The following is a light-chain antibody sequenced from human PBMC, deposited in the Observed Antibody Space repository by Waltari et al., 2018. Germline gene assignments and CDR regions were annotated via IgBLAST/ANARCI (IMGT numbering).Light chain of an antibody. Sequence: SSELTQDPAVSVALGQTVRITCQGDSLRTYYVSWVQQKPGQAPALVIYGKNNRPSGIPDRFAAYTSGSTSSLTIIGAQAEDEADYYCHSRDSSGDVVIGGGTKLTVV. CDR3: HSRDSSGDVV. CDR2: GKN. J-gene: IGLJ2*01. V-gene: IGLV3-19*01. CDR1: SLRTYY.